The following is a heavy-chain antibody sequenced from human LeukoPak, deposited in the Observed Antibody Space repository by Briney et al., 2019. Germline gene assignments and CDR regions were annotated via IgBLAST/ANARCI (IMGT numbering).Heavy chain of an antibody. CDR3: ARDRAVVPAAFPDY. Sequence: GGSLRLSCAASGFTFSSYGMHWVRQAPGKGLVWVAGIWYDGSSTCYADSVKGRFTISRDNSKNTLYLQMNSLRAEDTAVYYCARDRAVVPAAFPDYCGRGTLVTVSS. CDR1: GFTFSSYG. J-gene: IGHJ4*02. D-gene: IGHD2-2*01. CDR2: IWYDGSST. V-gene: IGHV3-33*01.